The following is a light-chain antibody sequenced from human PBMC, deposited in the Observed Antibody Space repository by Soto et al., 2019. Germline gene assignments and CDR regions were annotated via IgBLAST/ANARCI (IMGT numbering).Light chain of an antibody. V-gene: IGKV3-20*01. Sequence: EIVLTQSPGTLSLSPGERATLSCRASQSVINSYLAWYQHKAGQAPRLLIYGASSRATGIPDQFSGSGYGTDFTLTISRLEPEDFAVYYCQQYGISPWTFGQGTKVEIK. CDR3: QQYGISPWT. J-gene: IGKJ1*01. CDR1: QSVINSY. CDR2: GAS.